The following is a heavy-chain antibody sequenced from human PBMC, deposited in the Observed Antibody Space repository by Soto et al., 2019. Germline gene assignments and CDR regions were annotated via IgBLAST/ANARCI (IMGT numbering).Heavy chain of an antibody. J-gene: IGHJ4*02. CDR1: GYTFTSYG. V-gene: IGHV1-18*01. Sequence: ASVKVSCKASGYTFTSYGISWVRQAPGQGLEWMGWINAYNGNTNYAQKLQGRVTMTTDTSTSTAYMELRSLRSDDTAVYYCARTWIQLWDFDYWGQGTLVTVSS. CDR3: ARTWIQLWDFDY. D-gene: IGHD5-18*01. CDR2: INAYNGNT.